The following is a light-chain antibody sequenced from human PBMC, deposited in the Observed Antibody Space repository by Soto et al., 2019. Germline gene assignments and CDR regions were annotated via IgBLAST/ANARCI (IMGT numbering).Light chain of an antibody. CDR2: SAS. V-gene: IGKV3-15*01. CDR1: QSVSNN. J-gene: IGKJ3*01. Sequence: RVMTQSPATLSVSPGERATLSCRASQSVSNNLAWYQQKPGQAPRLLIYSASTRATGIPARFSGSGSGTEFTLTISSLQSEDFAIYHCQHYNNWPLTFGPGTKVDIK. CDR3: QHYNNWPLT.